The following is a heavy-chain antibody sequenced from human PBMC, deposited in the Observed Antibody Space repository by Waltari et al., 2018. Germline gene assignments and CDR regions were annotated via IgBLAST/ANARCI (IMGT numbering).Heavy chain of an antibody. D-gene: IGHD3-3*01. CDR1: GGSFSGYY. Sequence: QVQLQQWGAGLLKPSETLSLTCAVYGGSFSGYYWSWIRQPPGTGLEWLGEINHLAPTNYNPARKRRVTISVDTSKNQVALKLSSGTAADTAVYYCGRGRYYDFWSGYYVITDWFDPWGQGTLVTVSA. V-gene: IGHV4-34*01. J-gene: IGHJ5*02. CDR2: INHLAPT. CDR3: GRGRYYDFWSGYYVITDWFDP.